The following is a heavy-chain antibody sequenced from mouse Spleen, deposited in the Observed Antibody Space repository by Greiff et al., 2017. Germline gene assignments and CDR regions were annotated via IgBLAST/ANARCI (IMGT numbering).Heavy chain of an antibody. Sequence: EVQLQESGGGLVKPGGSLKLSCAASGFTFSDYGMHWVRQAPEKGLEWVAYISSGSSTIYYADTVKGRFTISRDNAKNTLFLQMTSLRSEDTAMYYCAREITNPFDYWGQGTTLTVSS. CDR2: ISSGSSTI. V-gene: IGHV5-17*01. CDR3: AREITNPFDY. D-gene: IGHD1-1*01. CDR1: GFTFSDYG. J-gene: IGHJ2*01.